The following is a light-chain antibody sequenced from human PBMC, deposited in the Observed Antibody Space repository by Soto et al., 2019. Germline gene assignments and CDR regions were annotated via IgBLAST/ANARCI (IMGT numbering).Light chain of an antibody. CDR3: QPRNNLPPEIP. CDR1: QTVSTY. J-gene: IGKJ5*01. CDR2: DAS. V-gene: IGKV3-11*01. Sequence: EIVLTQSPVTLSLSPGDRATLSCRASQTVSTYLAWYQQKPGQAPRLLIYDASNRATGIPARFSGSGSGTDFPLTIRSLGPEDFAIYFRQPRNNLPPEIPFGQGTRLDIK.